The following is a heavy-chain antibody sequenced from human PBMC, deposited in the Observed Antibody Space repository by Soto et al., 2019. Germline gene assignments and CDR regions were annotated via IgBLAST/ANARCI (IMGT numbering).Heavy chain of an antibody. CDR1: GDTFSSYA. CDR2: IIPMFGTA. Sequence: QVQLVQSGAEVKKPGSSVKVSCKASGDTFSSYAINWVRQAPGQGLEWMGGIIPMFGTANYAQKFKGRVMITAGESMSTVYMELSSLRSEDTAVYYCARVGPAHYYDSSGSSSPLDYWGQGTLVTVSS. V-gene: IGHV1-69*01. J-gene: IGHJ4*02. D-gene: IGHD3-22*01. CDR3: ARVGPAHYYDSSGSSSPLDY.